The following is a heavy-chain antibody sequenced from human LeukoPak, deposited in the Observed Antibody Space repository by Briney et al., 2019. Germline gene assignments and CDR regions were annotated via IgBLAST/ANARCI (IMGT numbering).Heavy chain of an antibody. CDR2: ISGSDSGT. D-gene: IGHD2-8*02. CDR1: GFTFSAYA. J-gene: IGHJ4*02. V-gene: IGHV3-23*01. CDR3: AKCMSGTGVCLNFDS. Sequence: GGSLRLSCEASGFTFSAYAMSWVRQPPGKGLQWVSGISGSDSGTYYTDSVKGRFTISRDNSKNTVYLEIDNLRAEDTAVYYCAKCMSGTGVCLNFDSWGQGILVTVSS.